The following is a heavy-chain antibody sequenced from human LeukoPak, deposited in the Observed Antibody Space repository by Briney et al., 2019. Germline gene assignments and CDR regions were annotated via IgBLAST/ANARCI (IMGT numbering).Heavy chain of an antibody. Sequence: ASVKVSCKASGYTFSNYGISWVRQAPGQGLEWMGIINPSGGSTSYAQKFQGRVTMTRDTSTSTVYMELSSLRSEDTAVYYCARVPRGSRIVVGPYYFDYWGQGTLVTVSS. D-gene: IGHD2-15*01. CDR2: INPSGGST. CDR1: GYTFSNYG. CDR3: ARVPRGSRIVVGPYYFDY. J-gene: IGHJ4*02. V-gene: IGHV1-46*01.